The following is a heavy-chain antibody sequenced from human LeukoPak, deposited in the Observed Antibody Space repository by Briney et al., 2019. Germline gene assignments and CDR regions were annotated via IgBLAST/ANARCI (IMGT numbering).Heavy chain of an antibody. CDR1: GFTFSKYW. J-gene: IGHJ4*02. CDR3: ATKQWLAPPPDS. D-gene: IGHD6-19*01. CDR2: INTDGTVT. V-gene: IGHV3-74*01. Sequence: GGSLRLSCAASGFTFSKYWMLWVRQAPGKGLESVSRINTDGTVTTYADSVKCRFTVSRDNADNTMFLQMNSVRDEDTAVYYCATKQWLAPPPDSWGQGTPVAVSS.